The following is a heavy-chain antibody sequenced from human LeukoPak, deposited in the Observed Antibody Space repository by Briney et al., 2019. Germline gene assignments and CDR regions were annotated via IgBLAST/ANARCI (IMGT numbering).Heavy chain of an antibody. D-gene: IGHD3-3*01. Sequence: ASVKVSCKASGYTFTGYYMHWVRQAPGQGLEWMGWINPNSGGTNYAQKFQGRVTMTRDTSISTAYMELSRLRSDDTAVYYCARDPVLRFLEWFQYYFDYWGRGTLVTVSS. CDR3: ARDPVLRFLEWFQYYFDY. J-gene: IGHJ4*02. CDR1: GYTFTGYY. V-gene: IGHV1-2*02. CDR2: INPNSGGT.